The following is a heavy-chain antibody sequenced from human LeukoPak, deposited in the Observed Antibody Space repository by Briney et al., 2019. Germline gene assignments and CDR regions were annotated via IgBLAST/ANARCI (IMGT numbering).Heavy chain of an antibody. D-gene: IGHD2-2*01. CDR3: ARDQYCSSTSCYLGYYYGMDV. CDR2: ISSSSSYI. J-gene: IGHJ6*02. V-gene: IGHV3-21*01. Sequence: GGSLRLSCAASGFTFSSYSMNWVRQAPGKGLEWVSSISSSSSYIYYADSVKGRFTISRDNAKNSLYLQMNSLRAEDTAVYYCARDQYCSSTSCYLGYYYGMDVWGQGTTVTVSS. CDR1: GFTFSSYS.